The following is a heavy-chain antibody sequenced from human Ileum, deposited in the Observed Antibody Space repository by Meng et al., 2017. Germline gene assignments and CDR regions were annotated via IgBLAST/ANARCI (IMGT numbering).Heavy chain of an antibody. D-gene: IGHD3-16*01. J-gene: IGHJ6*02. CDR3: ARDQNYAYGMDV. V-gene: IGHV1-18*01. CDR1: GYTFTSHT. Sequence: ASVMVSCKASGYTFTSHTISWVRQAPGQGLEWMGWISTYNGNAKSPQKFQGRVTMTTDTSTSMAYMELRSLRSDDTAVYYCARDQNYAYGMDVWGHGTTVTVSS. CDR2: ISTYNGNA.